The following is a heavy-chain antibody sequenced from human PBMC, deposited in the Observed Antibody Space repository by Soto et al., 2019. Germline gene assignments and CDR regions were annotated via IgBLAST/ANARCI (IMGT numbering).Heavy chain of an antibody. CDR2: IYYTGSA. J-gene: IGHJ4*02. CDR3: ARGLLTYTERTTGY. D-gene: IGHD1-1*01. V-gene: IGHV4-30-4*01. CDR1: RGSLSSRAYY. Sequence: SPSLTRAVSRGSLSSRAYYWSWLHQHPGKGLEYIGYIYYTGSAYYNPSLKSRVSMSVDTSKNQFSLKLTSVTAADTAVYYCARGLLTYTERTTGYWGQGSIVNVSS.